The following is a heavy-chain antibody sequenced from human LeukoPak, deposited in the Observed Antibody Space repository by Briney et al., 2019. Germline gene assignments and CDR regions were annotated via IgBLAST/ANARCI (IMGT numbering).Heavy chain of an antibody. Sequence: GGTLRLSCAACGFTFSSYDMHWVRQATGKGLEWVSAIGTAGDTYYPGSVKGQFTISRENAKNSLYLQMNSLKTEDTAVYYCTTLHDYSHSFDYWGQGTLVTVSS. J-gene: IGHJ4*02. CDR2: IGTAGDT. D-gene: IGHD4-11*01. CDR3: TTLHDYSHSFDY. CDR1: GFTFSSYD. V-gene: IGHV3-13*03.